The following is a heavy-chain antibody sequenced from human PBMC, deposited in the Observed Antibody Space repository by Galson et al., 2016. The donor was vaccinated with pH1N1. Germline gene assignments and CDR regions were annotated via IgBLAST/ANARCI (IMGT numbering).Heavy chain of an antibody. V-gene: IGHV3-23*01. CDR1: GFTFSNFA. Sequence: SLRLSCAASGFTFSNFAMSWVRQAPGRGLKWVSDISGGGDNTYYADSVKGRFTISRDNSKNILYLHMNSLSPEDTGIFYCAKFDWSTMVTPGYCDSWGHGTLVSGSS. CDR3: AKFDWSTMVTPGYCDS. D-gene: IGHD4-23*01. J-gene: IGHJ4*01. CDR2: ISGGGDNT.